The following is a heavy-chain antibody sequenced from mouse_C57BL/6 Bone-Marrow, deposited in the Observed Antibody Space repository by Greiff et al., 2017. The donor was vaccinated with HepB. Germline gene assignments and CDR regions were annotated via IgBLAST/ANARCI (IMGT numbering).Heavy chain of an antibody. CDR1: GYSITSDY. CDR2: ISYSGST. D-gene: IGHD2-5*01. J-gene: IGHJ3*01. CDR3: ARSRYSNYPAWFAY. Sequence: EVKLVESGPGLAKPSQPLSLTCSVTGYSITSDYWNWIRKFPGNKLEYMGYISYSGSTYYIPSLKSRISITRDTSKNQYYLQLTSVTTEDTATYYCARSRYSNYPAWFAYWGQGTLVTVSA. V-gene: IGHV3-8*01.